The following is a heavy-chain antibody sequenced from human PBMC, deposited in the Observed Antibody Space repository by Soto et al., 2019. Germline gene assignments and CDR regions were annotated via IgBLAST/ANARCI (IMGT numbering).Heavy chain of an antibody. Sequence: EVQLVESGGGLVQPGGSLRLSCAASGFTFSSYWMSWVRQAPGKGLEWVANIKQDGSEKYYVDSVKGRFTISRDNAKNSLYLQMNRLRAEDTAVYYCARVRRDGYNSDYYYGMDVWGQGTTVTVSS. CDR2: IKQDGSEK. CDR3: ARVRRDGYNSDYYYGMDV. D-gene: IGHD5-12*01. J-gene: IGHJ6*02. CDR1: GFTFSSYW. V-gene: IGHV3-7*04.